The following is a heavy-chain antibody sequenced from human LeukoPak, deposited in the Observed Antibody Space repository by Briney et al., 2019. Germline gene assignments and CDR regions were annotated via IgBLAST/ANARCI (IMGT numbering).Heavy chain of an antibody. CDR1: GFTFSSYG. CDR3: AKDVSQAAGTDY. D-gene: IGHD6-13*01. Sequence: GRSLRLSCAASGFTFSSYGMHWVRQAPGKGLEWVAVIWYDGSNKYYADSVKGRFTISRDNSKNTLYLQMNSLRAEDTAAYYCAKDVSQAAGTDYWGQGTLVTVSS. CDR2: IWYDGSNK. J-gene: IGHJ4*02. V-gene: IGHV3-33*06.